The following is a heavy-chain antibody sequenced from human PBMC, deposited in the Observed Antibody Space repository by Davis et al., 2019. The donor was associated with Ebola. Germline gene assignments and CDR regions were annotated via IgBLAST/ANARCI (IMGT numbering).Heavy chain of an antibody. J-gene: IGHJ5*02. CDR2: IWYDGSNK. V-gene: IGHV3-33*01. CDR3: ARDKEDCSGGRCYLYNWLDP. D-gene: IGHD2-15*01. CDR1: GFTFNSYG. Sequence: PGGSLRLSCAASGFTFNSYGMNWVRQAPGKGLEWVALIWYDGSNKYYADSVKGRFTISRDNSKNMLYLQMNSLRAEDTAVYYCARDKEDCSGGRCYLYNWLDPWGQGTLVTVSS.